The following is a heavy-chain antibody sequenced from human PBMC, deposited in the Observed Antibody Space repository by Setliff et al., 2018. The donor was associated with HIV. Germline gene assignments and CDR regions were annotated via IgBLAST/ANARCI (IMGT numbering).Heavy chain of an antibody. V-gene: IGHV1-46*01. CDR2: VNPSGGST. CDR1: GYTFTRYF. CDR3: ARGWEGGMDY. J-gene: IGHJ4*02. Sequence: ASVKVSCKASGYTFTRYFMHCVRQAPGQGLEWLGMVNPSGGSTWYAQKFQGRVTMTGDASTNTLYMELSSLRSEDTAVYYCARGWEGGMDYWGQGTLVTVSS. D-gene: IGHD1-26*01.